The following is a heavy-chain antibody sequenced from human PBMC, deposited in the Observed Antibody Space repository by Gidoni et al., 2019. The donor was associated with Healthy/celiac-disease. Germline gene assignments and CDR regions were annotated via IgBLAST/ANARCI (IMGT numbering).Heavy chain of an antibody. CDR3: AKALYCSSTSCYKKDAFDI. D-gene: IGHD2-2*02. Sequence: EVQLLESGGGLVQPGGSLRLSCAASGFTFSSSAMSWVRQAPGKGLEWVSAISGNGGSTYYADSVKGRFTISRDNSKNTLYLQMNSLRAEDTAVYYCAKALYCSSTSCYKKDAFDIWGQGTMVTVSS. CDR2: ISGNGGST. J-gene: IGHJ3*02. V-gene: IGHV3-23*01. CDR1: GFTFSSSA.